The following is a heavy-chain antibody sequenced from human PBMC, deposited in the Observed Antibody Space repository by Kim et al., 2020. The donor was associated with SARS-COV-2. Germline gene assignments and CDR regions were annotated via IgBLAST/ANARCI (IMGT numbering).Heavy chain of an antibody. V-gene: IGHV3-23*01. CDR3: AKSPWLVEWLPDY. D-gene: IGHD3-3*01. Sequence: YAHSVKGRFTFSRDNSKNTLYLQMNTLRAEDTAVYYCAKSPWLVEWLPDYWGQGTLVTVSS. J-gene: IGHJ4*02.